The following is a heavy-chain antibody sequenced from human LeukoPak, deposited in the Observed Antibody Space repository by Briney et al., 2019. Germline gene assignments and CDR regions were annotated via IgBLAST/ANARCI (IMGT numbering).Heavy chain of an antibody. CDR2: ISSSSSTI. V-gene: IGHV3-48*01. Sequence: PGGSLRLSCAASKFSFSSYWMHWVRQAPGKGLEWVSYISSSSSTIYYADSVKGRFTISRDNSKNTLYLQMNSLRAEDTAVYYCARDPGPYGSGSLPDYWGQGTLVTVSS. D-gene: IGHD3-10*01. CDR1: KFSFSSYW. CDR3: ARDPGPYGSGSLPDY. J-gene: IGHJ4*02.